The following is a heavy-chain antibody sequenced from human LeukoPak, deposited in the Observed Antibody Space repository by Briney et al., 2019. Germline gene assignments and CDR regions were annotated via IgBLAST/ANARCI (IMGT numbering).Heavy chain of an antibody. J-gene: IGHJ6*02. V-gene: IGHV1-46*01. CDR3: ARESQPQWLLSHYYYYYGMDV. D-gene: IGHD3-3*01. CDR2: INPSGGST. Sequence: GASVKVSCKASGYTFTSYYMHWVRQAPGQGLEWMGIINPSGGSTSYAQKFQGRVTMTRDTSTSTAYMELRSLRSDDTAVYYCARESQPQWLLSHYYYYYGMDVWGQGTTVTVSS. CDR1: GYTFTSYY.